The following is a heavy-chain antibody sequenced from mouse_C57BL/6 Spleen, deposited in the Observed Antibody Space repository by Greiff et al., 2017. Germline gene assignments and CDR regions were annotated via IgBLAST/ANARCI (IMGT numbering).Heavy chain of an antibody. CDR1: GFTFSSYA. D-gene: IGHD2-3*01. Sequence: EVKLMESGGGLVKPGGSLKLSCAASGFTFSSYAMSWVRQTPEKRLEWVATISDGGSYTYYPDNVKGRFTISRDNAKNNLYLQMSHLKSEDTAMXYCARGWLLGGFAYWGQGTLVTVSA. V-gene: IGHV5-4*03. J-gene: IGHJ3*01. CDR2: ISDGGSYT. CDR3: ARGWLLGGFAY.